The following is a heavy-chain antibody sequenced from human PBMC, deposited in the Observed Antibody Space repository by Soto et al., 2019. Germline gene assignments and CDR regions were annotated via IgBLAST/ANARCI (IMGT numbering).Heavy chain of an antibody. V-gene: IGHV5-10-1*03. CDR1: GYNFSSYW. J-gene: IGHJ4*02. CDR3: ARVPHYYDSSGYLYY. D-gene: IGHD3-22*01. CDR2: IDPSDSYT. Sequence: EVQLVQSGAEVKKPGESLRISCQGSGYNFSSYWINWVRQMPGKGLEWMGRIDPSDSYTTYSPSFQGHVTISADKSISNAYLQWSSLKASDTAIYYCARVPHYYDSSGYLYYWGQGTLVTVSS.